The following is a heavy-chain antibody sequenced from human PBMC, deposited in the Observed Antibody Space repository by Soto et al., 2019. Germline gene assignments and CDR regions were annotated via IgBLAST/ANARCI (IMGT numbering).Heavy chain of an antibody. Sequence: QVPLVQSGAEVKKPGASVKVSCKASGYTFSSYAISWVRKAPGQGLEWMGWIITYNGNTNYSPKLQGRVTMATDTTTTTSYMDLRSLRSDDTAVYYCARTGPPVDYWGQGTLVTVSS. CDR3: ARTGPPVDY. J-gene: IGHJ4*02. CDR2: IITYNGNT. CDR1: GYTFSSYA. V-gene: IGHV1-18*01.